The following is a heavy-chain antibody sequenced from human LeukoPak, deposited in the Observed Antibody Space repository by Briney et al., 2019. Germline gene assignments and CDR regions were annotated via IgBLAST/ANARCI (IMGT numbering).Heavy chain of an antibody. CDR2: IYYSGST. D-gene: IGHD3-22*01. CDR3: ARLKTLYYYDSSGYYGFDP. CDR1: GGSISSSSYY. Sequence: SETLSLTCTVSGGSISSSSYYWGWIRQPPGKGLEWIVSIYYSGSTYYNPSLKSRVTISVDTSKNQFSLKLSSETAADTAVYYCARLKTLYYYDSSGYYGFDPWGQGTLVTVSS. J-gene: IGHJ5*02. V-gene: IGHV4-39*01.